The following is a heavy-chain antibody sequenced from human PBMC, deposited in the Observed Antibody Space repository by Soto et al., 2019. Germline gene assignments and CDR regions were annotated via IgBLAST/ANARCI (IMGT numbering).Heavy chain of an antibody. V-gene: IGHV3-23*01. CDR3: ADSDCTADCPYRRH. CDR1: GFTFRNYA. CDR2: ISVSVGNT. Sequence: WGSRRLSCAASGFTFRNYAMTWVRQAPGKGLEWVSDISVSVGNTNYADSVKGRFTISRDNSKNTLYLQMNSLRAEDTAVYYCADSDCTADCPYRRHWGEGSMVSVSS. D-gene: IGHD2-8*02. J-gene: IGHJ4*02.